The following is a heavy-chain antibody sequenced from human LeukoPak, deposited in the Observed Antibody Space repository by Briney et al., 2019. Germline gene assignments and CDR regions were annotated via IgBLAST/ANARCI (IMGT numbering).Heavy chain of an antibody. J-gene: IGHJ6*03. D-gene: IGHD2-8*02. CDR2: IIPIFGTA. Sequence: SVKVSCKASGGTFSSYAISWVRQAPGQGLEWMGGIIPIFGTANYAQKFQGRVTITTDESTSTAYMELSSLRSEDTAVYYCARAWWKESTYYYYYMDVWGKGTTVTVSS. CDR3: ARAWWKESTYYYYYMDV. V-gene: IGHV1-69*05. CDR1: GGTFSSYA.